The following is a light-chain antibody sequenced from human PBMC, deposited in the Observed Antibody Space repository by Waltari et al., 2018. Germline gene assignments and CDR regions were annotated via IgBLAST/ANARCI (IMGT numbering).Light chain of an antibody. CDR2: DVN. J-gene: IGLJ1*01. Sequence: QSALTQPASVSGSPGQSITISCTGTSSAVGGYNYVSRYQQHPCKAPKLMIYDVNNRPSGVSNRFSGSKSGNTASLTISGLQAEDEADYYCCSHTSDDTYVFGSGTKVTVL. CDR1: SSAVGGYNY. CDR3: CSHTSDDTYV. V-gene: IGLV2-14*03.